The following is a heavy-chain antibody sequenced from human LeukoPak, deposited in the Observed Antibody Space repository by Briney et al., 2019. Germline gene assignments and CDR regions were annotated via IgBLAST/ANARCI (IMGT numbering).Heavy chain of an antibody. CDR3: ARDAYTSASDS. Sequence: GGSLRLSCAVSGFSFSGYWMTWVRQAPGKGLEWVANLTPDGIHKYYVDSVKGRFTISRDNARNSLYLQMSSLRAEDTAVYYCARDAYTSASDSWGQGTLVSVSS. D-gene: IGHD3-16*01. V-gene: IGHV3-7*01. CDR2: LTPDGIHK. J-gene: IGHJ5*01. CDR1: GFSFSGYW.